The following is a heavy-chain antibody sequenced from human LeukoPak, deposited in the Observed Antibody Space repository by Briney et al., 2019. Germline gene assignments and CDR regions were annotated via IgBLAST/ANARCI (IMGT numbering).Heavy chain of an antibody. CDR3: ARGFRGDCIGY. CDR2: IIPILGIA. CDR1: GGTFSSYA. D-gene: IGHD2-21*02. J-gene: IGHJ4*02. V-gene: IGHV1-69*04. Sequence: ASAKVSCKASGGTFSSYAISWVRQAPGQGLEWMGRIIPILGIANYAQKFQGRVTITADKSTSTAYMELSSLRSEDTAVYYCARGFRGDCIGYWGQGTLVTVSS.